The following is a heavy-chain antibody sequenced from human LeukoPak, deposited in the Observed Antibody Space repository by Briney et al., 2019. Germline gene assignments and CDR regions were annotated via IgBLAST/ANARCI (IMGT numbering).Heavy chain of an antibody. CDR3: ARDNDYGYSQRDAFDI. Sequence: GGSLRLSCSASGFRFSSNWMSWVRQAPGKGLEWVANIKQDGSEKFYVDSVKGRFTISRDNAKNSLYLQMNSLRAEDTAVYYCARDNDYGYSQRDAFDIWGQGTMVTVSS. CDR1: GFRFSSNW. V-gene: IGHV3-7*01. CDR2: IKQDGSEK. J-gene: IGHJ3*02. D-gene: IGHD4-17*01.